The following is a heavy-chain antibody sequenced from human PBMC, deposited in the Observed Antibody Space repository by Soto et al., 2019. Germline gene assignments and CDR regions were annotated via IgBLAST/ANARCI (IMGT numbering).Heavy chain of an antibody. CDR3: ARVIGTVDPFDY. Sequence: GGSLRLSCAASGFTFSSSAMSWVRQAPGKGLEWVSVIRGSGERVFYADSVEGRVTISRDNSNNMLYLQMNSLRADDTAVYYCARVIGTVDPFDYWGQGTLVTVSS. J-gene: IGHJ4*02. V-gene: IGHV3-23*01. CDR2: IRGSGERV. CDR1: GFTFSSSA. D-gene: IGHD1-26*01.